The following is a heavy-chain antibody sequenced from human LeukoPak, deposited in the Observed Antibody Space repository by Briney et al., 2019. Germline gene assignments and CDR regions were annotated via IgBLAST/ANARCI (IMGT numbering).Heavy chain of an antibody. D-gene: IGHD6-13*01. V-gene: IGHV3-7*02. CDR1: GFTFGNYW. J-gene: IGHJ4*02. CDR3: ARGKYSSSWTGDY. Sequence: GGSLRLACAASGFTFGNYWMNWVRQAPGKGLEWVANIKQDESEKYYVDSVKGRFTISRDNAKTSLYLQMNSLRDEDTAVYYCARGKYSSSWTGDYWGQGTLVTVSS. CDR2: IKQDESEK.